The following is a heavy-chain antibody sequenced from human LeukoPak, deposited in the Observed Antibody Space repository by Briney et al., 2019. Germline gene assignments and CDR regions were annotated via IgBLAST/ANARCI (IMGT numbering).Heavy chain of an antibody. Sequence: GGSLRLSCAASGFTFTNYGMSWVRQAPGKGLEWVSTISGSGGSRHYADFVKGRFTISRDNFKNTVSLQMNSLRAEDTAVYYCAKDLPDYGDYEVGYWGQGTLVTVSS. D-gene: IGHD4-17*01. CDR2: ISGSGGSR. V-gene: IGHV3-23*01. CDR1: GFTFTNYG. CDR3: AKDLPDYGDYEVGY. J-gene: IGHJ4*02.